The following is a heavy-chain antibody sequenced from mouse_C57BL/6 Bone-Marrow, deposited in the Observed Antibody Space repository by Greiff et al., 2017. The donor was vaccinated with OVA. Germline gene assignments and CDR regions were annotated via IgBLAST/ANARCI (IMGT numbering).Heavy chain of an antibody. CDR3: VRRNYYGSSLYYDIDY. J-gene: IGHJ4*01. D-gene: IGHD1-1*01. Sequence: EVKVVESGGGLVQPKGSLKLSCAASGFSFNTYAMNWVRQAPGKGLEWVARIRSKSNNYATYYADSVKDRFTISRDDSESMLYLQMNNLKTEDTAMYYCVRRNYYGSSLYYDIDYWGQGTSVTVSS. V-gene: IGHV10-1*01. CDR2: IRSKSNNYAT. CDR1: GFSFNTYA.